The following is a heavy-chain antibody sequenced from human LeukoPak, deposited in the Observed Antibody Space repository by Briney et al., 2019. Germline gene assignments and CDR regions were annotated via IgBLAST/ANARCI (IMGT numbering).Heavy chain of an antibody. Sequence: SETLSLTCTVSGGSISSYYWNWIRQPPGKGLEWIGYIYYSGSTNYNPSLKSRVTISVDTSKNQFSLNLTSVTAADTAVYYCARGRRYGNWFDPWGQGTLVTVSS. CDR3: ARGRRYGNWFDP. D-gene: IGHD3-9*01. J-gene: IGHJ5*02. V-gene: IGHV4-59*01. CDR1: GGSISSYY. CDR2: IYYSGST.